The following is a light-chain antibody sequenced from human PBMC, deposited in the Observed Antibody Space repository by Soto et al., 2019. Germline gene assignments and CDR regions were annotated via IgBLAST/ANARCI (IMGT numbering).Light chain of an antibody. Sequence: ENVLTQSPGTPSLSPGERATLSCRASQSVSSSFVAWYQQKPGQAPSLVIYGGASRATGIPDRFSGSGSGTDFTLTISRLEPEDFAVYYCQQYGSLPITFGQGTRLEIK. CDR2: GGA. V-gene: IGKV3-20*01. CDR1: QSVSSSF. CDR3: QQYGSLPIT. J-gene: IGKJ5*01.